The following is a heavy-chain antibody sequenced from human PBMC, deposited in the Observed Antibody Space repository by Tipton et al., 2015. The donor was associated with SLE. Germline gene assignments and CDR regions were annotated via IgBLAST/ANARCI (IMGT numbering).Heavy chain of an antibody. CDR3: AKDAHYNWLISGNWFDP. CDR1: GGSISTNY. Sequence: TLSLTCIVSGGSISTNYWSWIRQPAGKGLEWIGRVYSSGSTDYNPSPQSRVTMSIDTSKNEFSLKLRSVTAADTAIYYCAKDAHYNWLISGNWFDPWGQGSLVTVSS. V-gene: IGHV4-4*07. D-gene: IGHD3-9*01. J-gene: IGHJ5*02. CDR2: VYSSGST.